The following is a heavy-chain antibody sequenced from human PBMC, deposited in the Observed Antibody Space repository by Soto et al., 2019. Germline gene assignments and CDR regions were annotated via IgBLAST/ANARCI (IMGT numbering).Heavy chain of an antibody. D-gene: IGHD3-3*01. CDR2: IIPIFGTA. Sequence: SVKVSCKASGGTFSSYAISWVRQAPGQGLEWMGGIIPIFGTANYAQKFQGRVTITADKSTSTAYMELSSLRSEDTAVYYCARWAGLFLKGTYYCYGMDVWGQGTTVTVSS. J-gene: IGHJ6*02. CDR3: ARWAGLFLKGTYYCYGMDV. V-gene: IGHV1-69*06. CDR1: GGTFSSYA.